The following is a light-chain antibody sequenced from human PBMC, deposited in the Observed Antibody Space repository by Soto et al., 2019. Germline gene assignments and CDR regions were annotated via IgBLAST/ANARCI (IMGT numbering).Light chain of an antibody. J-gene: IGKJ5*01. V-gene: IGKV3-11*01. CDR3: QQSSNWPPIT. CDR2: DAS. CDR1: QSVSSY. Sequence: PGGRATLSCRASQSVSSYLAWYQQKPGQAPRLLIYDASNRATGIPARFSGSGSGTDFTLTISSLEPEDFAVYYCQQSSNWPPITFGQGTRLEI.